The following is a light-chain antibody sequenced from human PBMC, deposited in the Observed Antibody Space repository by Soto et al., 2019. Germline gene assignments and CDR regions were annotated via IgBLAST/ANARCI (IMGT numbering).Light chain of an antibody. V-gene: IGKV1-39*01. Sequence: IQMTQSPSSLSASVGDRVIITCRASQTISNYVNWYQQKPGKAPQLLIYGTSSLHGGVPSRFSGSGSGTEFTLTISSLQPEDFATYSCQQSYTTPHTFGQGTKVDIK. CDR1: QTISNY. CDR3: QQSYTTPHT. J-gene: IGKJ2*01. CDR2: GTS.